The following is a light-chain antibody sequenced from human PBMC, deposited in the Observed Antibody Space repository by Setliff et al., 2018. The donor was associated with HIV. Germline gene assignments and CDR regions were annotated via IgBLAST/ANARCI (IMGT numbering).Light chain of an antibody. Sequence: ALTQPASVSGSPGQSITISCTGTSSDVGRYKYVSWYQQHPGKAPKLMIFDVSNRASGVSNRFSGSKSGNTASLTISGLQAEDEADYYCNSFTSRSTYVFGAGTKVTVL. CDR3: NSFTSRSTYV. CDR2: DVS. J-gene: IGLJ1*01. CDR1: SSDVGRYKY. V-gene: IGLV2-14*03.